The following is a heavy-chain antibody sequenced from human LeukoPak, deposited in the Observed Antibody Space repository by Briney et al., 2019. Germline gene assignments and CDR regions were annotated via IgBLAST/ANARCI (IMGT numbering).Heavy chain of an antibody. CDR2: IYTSGST. J-gene: IGHJ3*02. D-gene: IGHD3-22*01. V-gene: IGHV4-61*02. Sequence: SETLSLTCTVSGGSISSDRYSWSWIRQPAGKGLEWIGRIYTSGSTKYNPSLKSRVTISLDTSKNQFSLNLYSVTAADTAVYYCARLGQWLLVAFDIWGQGTMVTVSS. CDR1: GGSISSDRYS. CDR3: ARLGQWLLVAFDI.